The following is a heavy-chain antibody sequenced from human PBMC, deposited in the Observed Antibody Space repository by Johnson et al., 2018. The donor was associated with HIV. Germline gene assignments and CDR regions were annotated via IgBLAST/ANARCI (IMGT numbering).Heavy chain of an antibody. CDR1: GFTFDDYA. CDR3: ATVWRNEGRHSFDT. Sequence: LVESGGGLVQPGRSLRLSCAASGFTFDDYAMHWVRQAPGKGLEWVSGIGWNSGSTGYADPVKGRFTISRDNAKNSLHLQMNNLRAEDTAVYFCATVWRNEGRHSFDTWGQGTVVTVSS. CDR2: IGWNSGST. D-gene: IGHD1-1*01. V-gene: IGHV3-9*01. J-gene: IGHJ3*02.